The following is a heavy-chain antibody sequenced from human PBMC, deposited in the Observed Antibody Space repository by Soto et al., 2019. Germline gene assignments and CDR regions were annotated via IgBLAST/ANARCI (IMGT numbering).Heavy chain of an antibody. CDR1: GFTFSGYW. D-gene: IGHD2-2*02. CDR3: VKDRRQDIVGVADAIAYHYYGLDV. J-gene: IGHJ6*02. Sequence: QLVESGGGLGQPGGSLRLSCEGSGFTFSGYWMHWVRQAPGKGLVWVSCINTDGRTTNYADSVKGRFTISRDNAKSTLYLQMNSLRAEDTAVYYCVKDRRQDIVGVADAIAYHYYGLDVWGQGTTVTVSS. V-gene: IGHV3-74*01. CDR2: INTDGRTT.